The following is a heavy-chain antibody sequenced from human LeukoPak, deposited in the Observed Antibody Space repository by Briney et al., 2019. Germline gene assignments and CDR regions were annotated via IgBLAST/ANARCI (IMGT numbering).Heavy chain of an antibody. J-gene: IGHJ6*03. V-gene: IGHV4-34*01. CDR3: ARVGPLSTMIVVNYYYYYMDV. CDR2: INHSGST. D-gene: IGHD3-22*01. Sequence: SETLSLTCAVYGGSFSGYYWSWIRQPPGKGLEWVGEINHSGSTNYNPSLKSRVNISVDTSKNQFYLKLSSVTAADTGVYYCARVGPLSTMIVVNYYYYYMDVWGKGTTVTVSS. CDR1: GGSFSGYY.